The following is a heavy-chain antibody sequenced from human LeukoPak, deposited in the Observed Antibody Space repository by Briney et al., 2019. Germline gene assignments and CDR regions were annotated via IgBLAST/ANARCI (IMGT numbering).Heavy chain of an antibody. Sequence: SETLSLTCAVYGGSFSGYYWSWIRQPPGKGLEWIGEINHSGSTNYNPSLKSRVTISVDTSKNQFSLKLSSVTAADTAVYYCARQRAIAVAGEGFDYWGQGTLVTVSS. D-gene: IGHD6-19*01. CDR3: ARQRAIAVAGEGFDY. J-gene: IGHJ4*02. V-gene: IGHV4-34*01. CDR1: GGSFSGYY. CDR2: INHSGST.